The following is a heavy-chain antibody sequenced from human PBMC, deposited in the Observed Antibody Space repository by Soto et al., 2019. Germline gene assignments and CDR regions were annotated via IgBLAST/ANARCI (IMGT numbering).Heavy chain of an antibody. CDR2: ISYDGINK. V-gene: IGHV3-30-3*01. CDR3: ARDGVTNGDYAIWHFDY. CDR1: GFTFISYA. J-gene: IGHJ4*02. Sequence: PGGSLRLSCAASGFTFISYAIHWVRQAPGKGLEWVSVISYDGINKYYAYSVKGRFTISRDNSKNTLYLQMNSLRAEDTAVYYCARDGVTNGDYAIWHFDYWGQGTLVTVSS. D-gene: IGHD4-17*01.